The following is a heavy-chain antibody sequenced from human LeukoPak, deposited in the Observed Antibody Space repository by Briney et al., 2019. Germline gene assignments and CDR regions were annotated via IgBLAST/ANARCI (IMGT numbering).Heavy chain of an antibody. CDR1: GGSISSYY. CDR2: IYHSGST. CDR3: ARVGDSSGYFPIQH. J-gene: IGHJ1*01. V-gene: IGHV4-59*12. D-gene: IGHD3-22*01. Sequence: SETLSLTCTVSGGSISSYYWSWIRQPPGKGLEWIGYIYHSGSTYYNPSLKSRVTISVDRSKNQFSLKLSSVTAADTAVYYCARVGDSSGYFPIQHWGQGTLVTVSS.